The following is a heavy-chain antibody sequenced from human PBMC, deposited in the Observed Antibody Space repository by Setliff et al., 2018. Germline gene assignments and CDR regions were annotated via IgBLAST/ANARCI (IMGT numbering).Heavy chain of an antibody. V-gene: IGHV4-61*02. CDR3: ARDGEYDYGDYVRFDY. CDR1: GGSISSGSYY. J-gene: IGHJ4*02. D-gene: IGHD4-17*01. CDR2: IYTSGST. Sequence: ASETLSLTCTVSGGSISSGSYYWSWIRQPAGKGLEWIGRIYTSGSTNYNPSLKSRVTISVDTSKNQFSLKLSSVTAADTAVYYCARDGEYDYGDYVRFDYWGQGTLVTVSS.